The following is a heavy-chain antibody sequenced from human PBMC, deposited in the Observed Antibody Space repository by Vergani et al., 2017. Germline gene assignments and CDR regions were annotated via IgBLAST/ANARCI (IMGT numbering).Heavy chain of an antibody. J-gene: IGHJ4*02. Sequence: VQLVESGGGLVQPGGSLRLSCAASGFTFSSYWMSWVRQAPGKGLEWVANIKQDGSEKYYVDSVKGRFTISRDNSKNTLYLQMNSLRAEDTAVYYCVKGGYGDYFDYWGQGTLVTVSS. V-gene: IGHV3-7*03. D-gene: IGHD4-17*01. CDR3: VKGGYGDYFDY. CDR2: IKQDGSEK. CDR1: GFTFSSYW.